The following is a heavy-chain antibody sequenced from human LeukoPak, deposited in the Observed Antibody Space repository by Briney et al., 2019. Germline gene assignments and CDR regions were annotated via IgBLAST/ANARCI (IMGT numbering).Heavy chain of an antibody. CDR1: GFIFSDYT. CDR2: ISGRSTSI. J-gene: IGHJ4*02. CDR3: AREDTHIDY. Sequence: GGSLRLSCTASGFIFSDYTLNWVRQAPRKGLEWVSSISGRSTSIYYADSVRGRFTISRDNAKNSVFLQMNSLSAEDTAVYYCAREDTHIDYWGQGTRVTVSS. V-gene: IGHV3-21*06.